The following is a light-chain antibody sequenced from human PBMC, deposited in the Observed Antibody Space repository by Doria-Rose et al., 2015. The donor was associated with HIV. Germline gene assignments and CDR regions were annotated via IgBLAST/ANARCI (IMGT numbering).Light chain of an antibody. CDR2: WAS. Sequence: TQSPESLGMSLGERATLNCKSNQSLLYTSKNYLAWYQQKPGQPPTLLIYWASTRQSGVPARFSGSGSGTDFTLTISSLEAEDVAVYYCQQYYDTPSFGPGTTVDTK. V-gene: IGKV4-1*01. CDR3: QQYYDTPS. J-gene: IGKJ3*01. CDR1: QSLLYTSKNY.